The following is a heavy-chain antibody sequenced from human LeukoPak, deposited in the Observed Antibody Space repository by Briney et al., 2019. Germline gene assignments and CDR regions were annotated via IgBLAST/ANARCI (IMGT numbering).Heavy chain of an antibody. CDR2: ISSSSSYI. CDR3: ARDNWELLQYYFDY. J-gene: IGHJ4*02. D-gene: IGHD1-26*01. V-gene: IGHV3-21*01. Sequence: PGGSLRLSCAASGFTFSSYSMNWVRQAPGKGLEWVSSISSSSSYIYYADSVKGRFTISRDNAKNSLYLQMNSLRAEGTAVCYCARDNWELLQYYFDYWGQGTLVTVSS. CDR1: GFTFSSYS.